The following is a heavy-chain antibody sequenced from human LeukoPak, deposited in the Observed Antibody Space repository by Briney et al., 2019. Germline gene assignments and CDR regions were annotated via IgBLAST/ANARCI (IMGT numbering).Heavy chain of an antibody. CDR1: GYTFTSYG. CDR3: ARDRYSSSLYYFDY. Sequence: ASVKVSCKASGYTFTSYGISWVRQAPGQGLEWMGWINAGNGNTKYSQKFQGRVTITRDTSASTAYMELSSLRSEDTAVYYCARDRYSSSLYYFDYWGQGTLVTVSS. D-gene: IGHD6-13*01. J-gene: IGHJ4*02. V-gene: IGHV1-3*01. CDR2: INAGNGNT.